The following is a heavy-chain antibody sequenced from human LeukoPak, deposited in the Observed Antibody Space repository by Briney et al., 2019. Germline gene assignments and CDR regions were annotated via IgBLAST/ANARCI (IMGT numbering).Heavy chain of an antibody. CDR2: INAGNGNT. CDR3: ARDRIVGTADPYYFDY. CDR1: GYTFTSYG. D-gene: IGHD2-2*01. J-gene: IGHJ4*02. V-gene: IGHV1-3*01. Sequence: GASVKVSCKASGYTFTSYGISWVRQAPGQGLEWMGWINAGNGNTKYSQKFQGRVTITRDTSASTAYMELSSLRSEDTAVYYCARDRIVGTADPYYFDYWGQGTLVTVFS.